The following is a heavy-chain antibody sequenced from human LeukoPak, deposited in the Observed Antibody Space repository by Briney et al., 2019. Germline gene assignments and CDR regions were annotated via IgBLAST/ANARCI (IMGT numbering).Heavy chain of an antibody. CDR3: ANLDTAMHY. CDR1: GYTFTNYA. J-gene: IGHJ4*02. D-gene: IGHD5-18*01. V-gene: IGHV1-3*01. Sequence: APVKVSCKPSGYTFTNYAMHWMRQAPGQRLEWVGWIHAGNGDTKYSQKFQGRVTITRDTSASTAYMELSSLRSEDTAVYYCANLDTAMHYWGQGTLVTVSS. CDR2: IHAGNGDT.